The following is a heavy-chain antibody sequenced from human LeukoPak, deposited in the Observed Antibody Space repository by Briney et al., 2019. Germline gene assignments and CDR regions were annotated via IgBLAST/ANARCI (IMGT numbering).Heavy chain of an antibody. D-gene: IGHD1-26*01. CDR2: ISDSGGFT. Sequence: PGGSLRLSCAASGFSFSTFSMSWVRQASGKGLEWVSTISDSGGFTDYADSVKGRFTISRDNSENTLYLQMNSLRAEDTAVYYCAKEVGEHYYYYYGMDVWGQGTTVTVSS. V-gene: IGHV3-23*01. CDR1: GFSFSTFS. CDR3: AKEVGEHYYYYYGMDV. J-gene: IGHJ6*02.